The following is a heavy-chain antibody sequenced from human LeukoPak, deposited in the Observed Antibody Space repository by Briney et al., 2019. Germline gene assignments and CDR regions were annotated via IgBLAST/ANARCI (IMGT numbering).Heavy chain of an antibody. V-gene: IGHV1-69*04. CDR3: ARAGELQPFDY. CDR2: IIPILGIA. J-gene: IGHJ4*02. CDR1: GGTFSSYA. Sequence: GASVTVSCTASGGTFSSYAISWVRQAPGQGLEWMGRIIPILGIANYAQKFQGRVTITADKSTSTAYMELSSLRSEDTAVYYCARAGELQPFDYWGQGTLVTVSS. D-gene: IGHD1-7*01.